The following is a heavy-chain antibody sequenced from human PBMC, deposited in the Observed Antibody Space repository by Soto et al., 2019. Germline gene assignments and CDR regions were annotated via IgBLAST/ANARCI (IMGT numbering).Heavy chain of an antibody. Sequence: QVQLEESGGGVVQPGRSLRLSCAASGFTFNNYSMHWVRQAPGKGLEWVAIIWHDGSNKYYADSVKGRFTISRDNSKNTLYLQLNSLRAQDTAVYYCAREKAYSKDYWGQGTLVTVPS. V-gene: IGHV3-33*01. CDR3: AREKAYSKDY. D-gene: IGHD4-4*01. CDR2: IWHDGSNK. J-gene: IGHJ4*02. CDR1: GFTFNNYS.